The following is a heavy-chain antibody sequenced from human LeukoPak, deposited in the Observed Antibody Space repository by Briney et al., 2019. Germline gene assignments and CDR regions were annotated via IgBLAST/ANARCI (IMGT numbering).Heavy chain of an antibody. Sequence: GGSLRLSCAASGFTFSSYSMNWVRQAPGKGLEWVSYISSSSSTIYYADSVKGRFTISRDNAKNSLYLQMNSLRAEDTAVYYCAREGEDIVVVPAYFDYWGQGTLVTVSS. CDR2: ISSSSSTI. CDR1: GFTFSSYS. J-gene: IGHJ4*02. CDR3: AREGEDIVVVPAYFDY. D-gene: IGHD2-2*01. V-gene: IGHV3-48*01.